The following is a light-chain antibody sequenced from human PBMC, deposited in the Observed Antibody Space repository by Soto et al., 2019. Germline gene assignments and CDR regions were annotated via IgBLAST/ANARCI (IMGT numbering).Light chain of an antibody. CDR3: QQYGSLIKT. J-gene: IGKJ1*01. CDR1: QSVSSNY. Sequence: EIVLTQFPGTLSLSPGERATLSCRASQSVSSNYLAWYQQRHGRSPNLLIFGASNRAPGIPDRFSGSGSRTYFNLTISRLEPEDFAVYYCQQYGSLIKTFGQGNKVEIK. V-gene: IGKV3-20*01. CDR2: GAS.